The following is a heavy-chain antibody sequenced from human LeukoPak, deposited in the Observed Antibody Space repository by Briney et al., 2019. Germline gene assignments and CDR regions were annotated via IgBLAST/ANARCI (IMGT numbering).Heavy chain of an antibody. V-gene: IGHV4-39*01. CDR1: GGSIRSDFHY. CDR2: IYNSANT. Sequence: SETLSLTCTVSGGSIRSDFHYWDWIRQPPGKGLEWIGNIYNSANTHYNPSLKTRITMSVDTSKNQFSLKLNSVTAADTGIYYCARHSRSAYTGYENAFDIWGQGTMVTVSS. D-gene: IGHD5-12*01. J-gene: IGHJ3*02. CDR3: ARHSRSAYTGYENAFDI.